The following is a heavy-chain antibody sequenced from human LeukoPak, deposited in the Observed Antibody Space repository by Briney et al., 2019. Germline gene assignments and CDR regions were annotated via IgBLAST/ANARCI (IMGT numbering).Heavy chain of an antibody. D-gene: IGHD3-22*01. Sequence: SQSLSLTCTVSGGSISSGSYYWSWIRQPAGKGLEWIGRIYTSGSTNYNPSIKSRVTILVDTSKNQFSLKLSSVTAADTAVYYCARGRIYYDSSGYYSYLEWRGQGTLVTVSS. CDR1: GGSISSGSYY. CDR2: IYTSGST. V-gene: IGHV4-61*02. J-gene: IGHJ4*02. CDR3: ARGRIYYDSSGYYSYLEW.